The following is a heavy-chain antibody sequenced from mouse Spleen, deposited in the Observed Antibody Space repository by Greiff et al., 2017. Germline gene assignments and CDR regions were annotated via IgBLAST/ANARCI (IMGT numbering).Heavy chain of an antibody. CDR3: ARGGDYGNYDWYFDV. CDR1: GYSFTGYF. Sequence: VQLQQSGPELVKPGDSVKISCKASGYSFTGYFMNWVMQSHGKSLEWIGRINPYNGDTFYNQKFKGKATLTVDKSSSTAHMELRSLTSEDSAVYYCARGGDYGNYDWYFDVWGAGTTVTVSS. D-gene: IGHD2-1*01. V-gene: IGHV1-20*01. J-gene: IGHJ1*01. CDR2: INPYNGDT.